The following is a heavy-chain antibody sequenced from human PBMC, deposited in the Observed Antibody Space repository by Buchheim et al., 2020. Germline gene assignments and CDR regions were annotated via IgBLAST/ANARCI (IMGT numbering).Heavy chain of an antibody. D-gene: IGHD3-10*01. CDR3: ARGRGPKRGNWFDP. CDR1: GYTFSNYH. Sequence: QVQLVQSGAEVKKPGASVKVSCKASGYTFSNYHINWVRQATGQGPEWMGWVHPHNGHTGYAQKFQGRVTMTRNTSISTAYMELSSLRSEDTAVYYCARGRGPKRGNWFDPWGQGTL. CDR2: VHPHNGHT. J-gene: IGHJ5*02. V-gene: IGHV1-8*01.